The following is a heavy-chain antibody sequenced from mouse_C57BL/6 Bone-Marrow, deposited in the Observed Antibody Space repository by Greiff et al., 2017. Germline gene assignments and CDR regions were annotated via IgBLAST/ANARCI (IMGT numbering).Heavy chain of an antibody. Sequence: QVQLQQSGAELVKPGASVKLSCKASGYTFTEYTIHWVKQRSGQGLEWIGWFYPGSGSIKYNEKFQDKATLTADKSSSTVYMELSRLTSEDSAVYFCARHESRYYGSSYYFDYWGQGTTLTVAS. J-gene: IGHJ2*01. D-gene: IGHD1-1*01. CDR2: FYPGSGSI. CDR3: ARHESRYYGSSYYFDY. CDR1: GYTFTEYT. V-gene: IGHV1-62-2*01.